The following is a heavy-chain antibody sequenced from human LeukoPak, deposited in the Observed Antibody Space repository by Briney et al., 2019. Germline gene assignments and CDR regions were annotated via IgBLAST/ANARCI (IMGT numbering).Heavy chain of an antibody. CDR1: GFTFSTYG. CDR3: AKDRCSNGIGCYYYYMDV. V-gene: IGHV3-30*02. CDR2: IQNDGSNE. D-gene: IGHD2-8*01. Sequence: GGSLRLSCAASGFTFSTYGMHWVRQAPGKGLEWVAYIQNDGSNEQYADSVKGRFSISRDSSKNILYLQMNSLRAEDTAVYYCAKDRCSNGIGCYYYYMDVWGKGTTVTISS. J-gene: IGHJ6*03.